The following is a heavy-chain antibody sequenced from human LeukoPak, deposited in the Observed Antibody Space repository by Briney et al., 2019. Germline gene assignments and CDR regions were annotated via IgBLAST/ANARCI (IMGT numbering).Heavy chain of an antibody. J-gene: IGHJ4*02. CDR2: MNPNSGDT. Sequence: ASVKVSCKASGYTFTSYDINWVRQATGQGLEWMGCMNPNSGDTVYAQKFQGRVTMTRDTSTSTVYMELSSLRSEDTAVYYCARGGGYSSVYYFDYWGQGTLVTVSS. CDR3: ARGGGYSSVYYFDY. CDR1: GYTFTSYD. D-gene: IGHD6-19*01. V-gene: IGHV1-8*01.